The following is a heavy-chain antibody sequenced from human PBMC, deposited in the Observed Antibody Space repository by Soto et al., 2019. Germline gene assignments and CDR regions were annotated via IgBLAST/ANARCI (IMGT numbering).Heavy chain of an antibody. CDR2: ISAYNGNT. CDR1: GYTFTSYG. J-gene: IGHJ6*02. D-gene: IGHD5-12*01. Sequence: ALVKVSCKASGYTFTSYGISWVRQAPGQGLEWMGWISAYNGNTNYAQKLQGRVTMTTDTSTSTAYMELRSLRSDDTAVYYCARDSGYERYYYYGMDVWGQGTTVTVSS. CDR3: ARDSGYERYYYYGMDV. V-gene: IGHV1-18*01.